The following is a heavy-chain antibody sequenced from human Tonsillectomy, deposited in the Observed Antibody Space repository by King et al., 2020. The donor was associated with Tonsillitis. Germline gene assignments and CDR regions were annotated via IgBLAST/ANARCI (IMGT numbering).Heavy chain of an antibody. CDR1: GGSISRSSYY. D-gene: IGHD1-26*01. CDR2: IYYSGGT. CDR3: ARPIFSGRYQSNWYFDL. J-gene: IGHJ2*01. Sequence: QLQESGPGLVKPSETLSLTCTVSGGSISRSSYYLGWIRQPPGKGLEWIGNIYYSGGTYYNPSLKSRVTISADTAQNQFSLKLSSVTAADTAVYYCARPIFSGRYQSNWYFDLWGRGTLVTVSS. V-gene: IGHV4-39*01.